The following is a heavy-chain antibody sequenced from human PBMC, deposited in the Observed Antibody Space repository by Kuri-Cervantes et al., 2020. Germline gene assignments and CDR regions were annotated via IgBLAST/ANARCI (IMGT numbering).Heavy chain of an antibody. D-gene: IGHD3-10*01. V-gene: IGHV3-20*04. J-gene: IGHJ4*02. CDR2: ISWNGGST. Sequence: GGSLRLSCAASGFTFDDYGMTWVRQAPGKGLEWVSAISWNGGSTGYADSVKGRFTISRDNAKNSLYLQMNSPRAEDTAVYYCASIGGDFDCWGQGTLVTVSS. CDR3: ASIGGDFDC. CDR1: GFTFDDYG.